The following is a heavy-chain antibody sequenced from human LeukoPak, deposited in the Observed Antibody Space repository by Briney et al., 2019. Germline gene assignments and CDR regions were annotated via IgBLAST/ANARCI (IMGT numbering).Heavy chain of an antibody. CDR1: GFTFSSYS. CDR3: ARGAYTAMVTSFDY. J-gene: IGHJ4*02. D-gene: IGHD5-18*01. Sequence: GGSLRLSCAASGFTFSSYSMNWVRQAPGKGLEWVSSISSSSSYIYYTDSVKGRFTISRDNAKNSLYLQMNSLRAEDTAVYYCARGAYTAMVTSFDYWGQGTLVTVSS. CDR2: ISSSSSYI. V-gene: IGHV3-21*01.